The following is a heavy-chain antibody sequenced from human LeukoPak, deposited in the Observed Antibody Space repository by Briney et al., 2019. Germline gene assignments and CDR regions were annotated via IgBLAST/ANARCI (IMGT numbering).Heavy chain of an antibody. V-gene: IGHV3-48*04. Sequence: GGSLRLSCAASGFIFSSYDFNWVRQAPGRGLEWVSYISSRSRTIYYADSVKGRFTISRDNAQKSLYLQINSLRAEDTAVYYCAKDKSCSSTSCYASHYFDYWGQGTLVTVSS. D-gene: IGHD2-2*01. CDR1: GFIFSSYD. CDR2: ISSRSRTI. J-gene: IGHJ4*02. CDR3: AKDKSCSSTSCYASHYFDY.